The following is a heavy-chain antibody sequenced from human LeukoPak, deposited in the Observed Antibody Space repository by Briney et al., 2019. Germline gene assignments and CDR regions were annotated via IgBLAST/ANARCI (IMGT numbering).Heavy chain of an antibody. CDR1: GFTFSSYW. CDR2: IKQDGSEK. D-gene: IGHD1-7*01. Sequence: PGGSLRLSCAASGFTFSSYWMSWVRQTPGKGLEWVANIKQDGSEKHYVDSVKGRFTISRDNAKNSLYLQMSSLRAEDTAVYYCASNWNYVGGYGMDVWGQGTTVTVSS. CDR3: ASNWNYVGGYGMDV. V-gene: IGHV3-7*01. J-gene: IGHJ6*02.